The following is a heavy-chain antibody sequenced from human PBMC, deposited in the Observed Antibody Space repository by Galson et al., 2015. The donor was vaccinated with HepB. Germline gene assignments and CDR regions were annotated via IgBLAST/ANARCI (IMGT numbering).Heavy chain of an antibody. CDR2: ISSSSSTI. CDR1: GFTFSSYS. Sequence: SLRLSCAASGFTFSSYSMNWVRQAPGKGLEWVSYISSSSSTIYYADSVKGRFTISRDNAKNSLYLQMNSLRDEDTAVYYCAGEAGHIVGATIDYWGQGTLVTVSS. J-gene: IGHJ4*02. CDR3: AGEAGHIVGATIDY. D-gene: IGHD1-26*01. V-gene: IGHV3-48*02.